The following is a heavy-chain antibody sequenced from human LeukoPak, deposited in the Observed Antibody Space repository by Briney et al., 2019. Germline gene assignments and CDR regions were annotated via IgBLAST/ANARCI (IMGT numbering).Heavy chain of an antibody. CDR2: INHSGST. CDR3: ARAFPSKYYYDSSGYYYQY. D-gene: IGHD3-22*01. J-gene: IGHJ4*02. Sequence: PSETLSLTCAVYGGSFSGYYWNWIRQPPGKGLEWIGEINHSGSTNYNPSLKSRVTISGDTSKNQFSLKLSSVTAADTAVYYCARAFPSKYYYDSSGYYYQYWGQGTLVTVSS. CDR1: GGSFSGYY. V-gene: IGHV4-34*01.